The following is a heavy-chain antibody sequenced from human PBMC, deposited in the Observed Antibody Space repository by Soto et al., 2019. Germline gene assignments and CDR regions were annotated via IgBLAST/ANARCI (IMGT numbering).Heavy chain of an antibody. Sequence: LSLTCTVSGGAVSSGSHYWSWIRQPPGKGLEWIGNIYYSGSTKYNPSLKSRVTISVDRSRNHFSLNLRSVTTADTALYYCAREPSYDFWSGYVGFDPWGQGTLVTVSS. CDR1: GGAVSSGSHY. J-gene: IGHJ5*02. CDR2: IYYSGST. V-gene: IGHV4-61*03. CDR3: AREPSYDFWSGYVGFDP. D-gene: IGHD3-3*01.